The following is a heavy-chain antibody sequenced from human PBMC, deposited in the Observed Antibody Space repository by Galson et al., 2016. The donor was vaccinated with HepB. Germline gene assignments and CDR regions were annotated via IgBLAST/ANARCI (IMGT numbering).Heavy chain of an antibody. D-gene: IGHD3-10*01. J-gene: IGHJ4*02. CDR3: AHIGLRFGDLLLDY. CDR1: GASSSNGDYY. CDR2: VYWNDDK. Sequence: TLSLTCTVSGASSSNGDYYLSWIRQPPGKALEWLALVYWNDDKRYSPSLKTRLTITKDASKKQVFLKMTNMDPADTATYYCAHIGLRFGDLLLDYWGQGARVTVSS. V-gene: IGHV2-5*01.